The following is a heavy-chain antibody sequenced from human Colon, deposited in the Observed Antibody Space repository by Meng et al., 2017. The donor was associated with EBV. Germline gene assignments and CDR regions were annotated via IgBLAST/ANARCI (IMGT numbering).Heavy chain of an antibody. Sequence: VPGLAKPAGSRSRDGAVSRAPTGRSRWWIWVRQPPERGLECTGEVYQTGSTKYNPSLKSLLTISVDKSKNQFSLNLTSVTAADTSVYYCARVWQCLTAFFDSWGQGTLVTVSS. CDR3: ARVWQCLTAFFDS. D-gene: IGHD6-19*01. V-gene: IGHV4-4*02. CDR2: VYQTGST. CDR1: RAPTGRSRW. J-gene: IGHJ4*02.